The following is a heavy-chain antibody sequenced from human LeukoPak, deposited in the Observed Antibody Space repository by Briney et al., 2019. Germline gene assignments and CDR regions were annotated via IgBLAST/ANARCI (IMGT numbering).Heavy chain of an antibody. CDR1: GFTFSSYG. V-gene: IGHV3-33*01. Sequence: GGSLRLSCAASGFTFSSYGMHWVRQAPGKGLEWVAVIWYDGSNKYYADSVKGRFTISRDNSKNTLYLQMNSLRAEDTAVYYCARELTYYYDSSCSPGDYWGQGTLVTVSS. CDR3: ARELTYYYDSSCSPGDY. J-gene: IGHJ4*02. CDR2: IWYDGSNK. D-gene: IGHD3-22*01.